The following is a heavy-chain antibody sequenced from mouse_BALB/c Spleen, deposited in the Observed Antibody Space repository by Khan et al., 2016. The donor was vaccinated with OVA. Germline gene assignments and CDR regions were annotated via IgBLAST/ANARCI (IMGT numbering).Heavy chain of an antibody. CDR1: GYSITSDYA. CDR3: ARVYGGDFDY. Sequence: EVKLLESGPGLVKPSQSLSLTCTVTGYSITSDYAWNWIRQFPGKKLEWMGFISYSGNTKYNPSLKSRFSITRDTSKNQFFLQLNSVTTEDTATYYCARVYGGDFDYWGQGTSLTVSS. CDR2: ISYSGNT. V-gene: IGHV3-2*02. D-gene: IGHD1-1*01. J-gene: IGHJ2*02.